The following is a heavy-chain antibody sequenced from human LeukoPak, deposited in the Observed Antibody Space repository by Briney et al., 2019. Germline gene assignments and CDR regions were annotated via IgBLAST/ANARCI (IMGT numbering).Heavy chain of an antibody. V-gene: IGHV3-30*18. J-gene: IGHJ4*02. D-gene: IGHD6-19*01. CDR3: AKDRIAVAGTAFDY. CDR2: ISYDGHNE. CDR1: GFTFSGYG. Sequence: GRSLKLSCAASGFTFSGYGMHWVRQAPGKGLEWVAVISYDGHNEYYADSVKGRFTISRDNSKNTVLLQMNSLRVEDTAVYYCAKDRIAVAGTAFDYWGQGTLVTVSS.